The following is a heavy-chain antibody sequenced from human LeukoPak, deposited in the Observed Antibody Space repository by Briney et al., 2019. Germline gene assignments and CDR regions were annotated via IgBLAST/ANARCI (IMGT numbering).Heavy chain of an antibody. CDR3: AKVFNGWLLLDDAFDI. CDR1: GFTFSSYA. CDR2: ISSSGGST. V-gene: IGHV3-23*01. J-gene: IGHJ3*02. D-gene: IGHD3-22*01. Sequence: PGGSLRLSCAASGFTFSSYAMSWVRQAPGKGLEWVSAISSSGGSTYYADSVKGRFTISRDNSKNTLYLQMNSLRAEDTAVYYCAKVFNGWLLLDDAFDIWGQGTMVTVSS.